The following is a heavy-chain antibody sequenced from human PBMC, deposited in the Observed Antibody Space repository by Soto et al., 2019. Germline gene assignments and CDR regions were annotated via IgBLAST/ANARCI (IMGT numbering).Heavy chain of an antibody. V-gene: IGHV4-34*01. D-gene: IGHD4-17*01. J-gene: IGHJ6*03. Sequence: SETLSLTCAVYGGSFSGYYWSWIRQPPGKGLEWIGEINHSGSTNYNPSLKSRVTISVDTSKNQFSLKLSSVTAADTAVYYCARGVIGTYGDPKYYYYYMDVWGKGTTVTVSS. CDR1: GGSFSGYY. CDR2: INHSGST. CDR3: ARGVIGTYGDPKYYYYYMDV.